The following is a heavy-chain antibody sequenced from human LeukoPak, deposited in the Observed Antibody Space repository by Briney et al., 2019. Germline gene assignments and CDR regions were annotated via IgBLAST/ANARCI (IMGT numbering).Heavy chain of an antibody. J-gene: IGHJ5*02. CDR3: TLQDIVLMVYANH. CDR2: ITSKANSYAT. CDR1: GLTFRGSA. Sequence: PGGPLRLSCAASGLTFRGSAMLWLRQASGKGQQWVGRITSKANSYATAYAASVKGRFTTSRDDSKNTAYLQMNSLKTEDTAVYYCTLQDIVLMVYANHWGQGTLVTVSS. V-gene: IGHV3-73*01. D-gene: IGHD2-8*01.